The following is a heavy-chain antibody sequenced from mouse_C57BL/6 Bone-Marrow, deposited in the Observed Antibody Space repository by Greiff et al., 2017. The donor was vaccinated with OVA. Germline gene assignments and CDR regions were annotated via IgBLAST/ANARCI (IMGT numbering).Heavy chain of an antibody. J-gene: IGHJ2*01. CDR3: AREDDYGSYYFDY. V-gene: IGHV1-81*01. CDR2: IYPRSGNT. CDR1: GYTFTSYG. D-gene: IGHD2-4*01. Sequence: QVHVKQSGAELARPGASVKLSCKASGYTFTSYGISWVKQRTGQGLEWIGEIYPRSGNTYYNEKFKGKATLTADKSSSTAYMELRSLTSEDSAVYFCAREDDYGSYYFDYWGQGTTLTVSS.